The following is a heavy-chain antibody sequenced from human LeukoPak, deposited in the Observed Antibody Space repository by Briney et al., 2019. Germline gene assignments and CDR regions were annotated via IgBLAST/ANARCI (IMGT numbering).Heavy chain of an antibody. CDR3: ASFSGYYYMDV. CDR2: IYYSGST. CDR1: GGSISSSSYY. D-gene: IGHD2-15*01. Sequence: PSETLSLTCTVSGGSISSSSYYWGWIRQPPGKGLEWIGSIYYSGSTYYNPSLKSRVTISVDTSKNQFSLKLSSVTAADTAVYYCASFSGYYYMDVWGKGTTVTVSS. J-gene: IGHJ6*03. V-gene: IGHV4-39*01.